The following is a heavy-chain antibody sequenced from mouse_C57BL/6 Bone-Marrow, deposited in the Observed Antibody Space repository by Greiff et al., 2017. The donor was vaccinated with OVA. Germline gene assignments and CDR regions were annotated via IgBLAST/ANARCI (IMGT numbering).Heavy chain of an antibody. Sequence: QVQLQQSGAELVRPGASVTLSCKASGYTFTDYEMHWVKQTPVHGLEWIGAIVPETGGTAYNQKFKGKAILTADKSSSTAYMELRSLTSEDAAVYYCTKEGTRFADWGQGTLVTVSA. D-gene: IGHD3-1*01. J-gene: IGHJ3*01. CDR3: TKEGTRFAD. V-gene: IGHV1-15*01. CDR2: IVPETGGT. CDR1: GYTFTDYE.